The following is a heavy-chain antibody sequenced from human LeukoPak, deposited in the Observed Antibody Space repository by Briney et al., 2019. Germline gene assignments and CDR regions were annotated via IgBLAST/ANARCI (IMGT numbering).Heavy chain of an antibody. V-gene: IGHV5-51*01. CDR1: GYSFTSNW. CDR3: ARLRPGSSYWTNLDY. D-gene: IGHD2-15*01. CDR2: IYPGDSDT. Sequence: GESLKISCKGSGYSFTSNWIAWVRQMPGKGLEWMGIIYPGDSDTRYSPSFQGQVTISVDKSISTTYLQWSSLKASDTAMYYCARLRPGSSYWTNLDYWGQGTLVTVSS. J-gene: IGHJ4*02.